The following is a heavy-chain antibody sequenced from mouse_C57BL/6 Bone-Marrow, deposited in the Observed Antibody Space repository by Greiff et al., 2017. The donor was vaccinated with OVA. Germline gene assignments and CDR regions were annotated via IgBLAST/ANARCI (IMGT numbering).Heavy chain of an antibody. CDR2: IRSKSNNYAT. J-gene: IGHJ1*03. V-gene: IGHV10-1*01. Sequence: EVKLMESGGGLVQPKGSLKLSCAASGFSFNTYAMNWVRQAPGKGLEWVARIRSKSNNYATYYADSVKDRFTISRDDSESMLYLQMNNLKTEDTAMYYCVRATGTGYFDVWGTGTTVTVSS. D-gene: IGHD4-1*02. CDR1: GFSFNTYA. CDR3: VRATGTGYFDV.